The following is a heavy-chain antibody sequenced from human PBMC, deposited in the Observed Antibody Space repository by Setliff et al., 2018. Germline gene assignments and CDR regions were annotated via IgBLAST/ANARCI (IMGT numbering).Heavy chain of an antibody. J-gene: IGHJ6*02. CDR1: GGSISSSSYY. Sequence: SEPLSLTCTVSGGSISSSSYYWGWIRQPPGKGLEWIGSIYYSGSTYYNPSLKSRVTISVDTSKNQFSLKLSSVTAADTAVYYCARVSMYSSSWYYYYYGMDVWGQGTTVTVSS. D-gene: IGHD6-13*01. V-gene: IGHV4-39*07. CDR3: ARVSMYSSSWYYYYYGMDV. CDR2: IYYSGST.